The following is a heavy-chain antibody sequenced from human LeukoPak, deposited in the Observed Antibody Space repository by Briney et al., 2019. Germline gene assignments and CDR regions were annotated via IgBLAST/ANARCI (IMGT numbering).Heavy chain of an antibody. V-gene: IGHV3-48*03. J-gene: IGHJ4*02. CDR3: ARDTYYYDSSGYYLMGGFDY. Sequence: GGSLRLSCAASGFTFSSYEMNWVRQAPGKGLEWVSYISSSGSTIYYADSVKGRFTISRDNAKNSLYLQMNSLRAEDTAVYYCARDTYYYDSSGYYLMGGFDYWGQGTLVTVSS. D-gene: IGHD3-22*01. CDR2: ISSSGSTI. CDR1: GFTFSSYE.